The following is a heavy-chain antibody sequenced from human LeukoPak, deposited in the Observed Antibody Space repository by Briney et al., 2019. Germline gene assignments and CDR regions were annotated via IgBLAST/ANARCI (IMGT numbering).Heavy chain of an antibody. Sequence: GGSLRLSCAASGFTFSSYWMGWVRQAPGKGLEWVANIKQDGSEKHYVDSVKGRFTISRDNAKNSLYLQMNSLRAGDTAVYYCASHVRYCTSTNCYQDAFDIWGQGTMVTVSS. J-gene: IGHJ3*02. CDR2: IKQDGSEK. CDR1: GFTFSSYW. V-gene: IGHV3-7*03. CDR3: ASHVRYCTSTNCYQDAFDI. D-gene: IGHD2-2*01.